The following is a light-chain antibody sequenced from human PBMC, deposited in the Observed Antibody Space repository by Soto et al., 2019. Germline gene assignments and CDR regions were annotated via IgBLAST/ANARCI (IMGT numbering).Light chain of an antibody. CDR3: SSYAGSSNV. CDR2: DVS. Sequence: ALTQPRSVSGSPGQSVTISCTGTSSSIGGSKYVSWYQQHPDNAPKLIIYDVSKRPSGVPDRFSGSKSGNTASLTISGLQAEDEADYYCSSYAGSSNVFGTGTKVTV. CDR1: SSSIGGSKY. V-gene: IGLV2-11*01. J-gene: IGLJ1*01.